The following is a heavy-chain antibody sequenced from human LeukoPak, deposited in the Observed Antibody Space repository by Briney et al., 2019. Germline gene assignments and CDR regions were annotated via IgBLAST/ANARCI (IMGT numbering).Heavy chain of an antibody. CDR3: ARWGMRTFDI. V-gene: IGHV1-2*02. CDR1: GYTFTDYY. CDR2: INPNSAGT. J-gene: IGHJ3*02. Sequence: ASVRVSCKASGYTFTDYYIHWVRQAPGHGLEWMGWINPNSAGTSYAQKFQGRVTMTRDTSISTAYMELSRLRSDDTALYYCARWGMRTFDIWGQGTMVTV. D-gene: IGHD2-8*01.